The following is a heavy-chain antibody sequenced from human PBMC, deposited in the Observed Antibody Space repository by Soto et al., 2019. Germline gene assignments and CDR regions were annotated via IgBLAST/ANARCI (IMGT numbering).Heavy chain of an antibody. Sequence: EVQLVESGGGLVQPGGSLRLSCAASGFTVSSNYMSWVRQAPGKGLEWVSVIYSGGSTYYADSVKGRFTISRDNSKNTLYLQMNSLRAEDTAVYYCARGDIDCGGDCRYSAPFDYWGQGTLVTVSS. D-gene: IGHD2-21*02. CDR1: GFTVSSNY. CDR3: ARGDIDCGGDCRYSAPFDY. V-gene: IGHV3-66*01. CDR2: IYSGGST. J-gene: IGHJ4*02.